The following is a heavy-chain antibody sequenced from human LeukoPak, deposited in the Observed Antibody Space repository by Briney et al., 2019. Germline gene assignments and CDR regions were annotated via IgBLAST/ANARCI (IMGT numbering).Heavy chain of an antibody. Sequence: GESLKISCKNSGYGFTTYWIGWVRQMPGKGLEWMGIIYPGDSDTRYSPSFQGQVTISADKSISTAYLQWSSLKASDTAMYYCARQIAVAGTVDYWGQGTLVTVSS. J-gene: IGHJ4*02. D-gene: IGHD6-19*01. V-gene: IGHV5-51*01. CDR3: ARQIAVAGTVDY. CDR1: GYGFTTYW. CDR2: IYPGDSDT.